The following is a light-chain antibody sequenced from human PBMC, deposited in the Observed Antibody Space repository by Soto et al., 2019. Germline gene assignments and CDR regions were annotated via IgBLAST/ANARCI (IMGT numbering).Light chain of an antibody. CDR3: QQYYGLPRT. CDR1: QSVLYSSNSKNY. Sequence: DIVMTQSPDSLAVSLGERATINCKSSQSVLYSSNSKNYLAWYQHKPGQPPSLLIYWASTRESGVPDRFSGSGSVTDFTLTIDSLQAEDVAVYYCQQYYGLPRTFGQGTKVEIK. CDR2: WAS. J-gene: IGKJ1*01. V-gene: IGKV4-1*01.